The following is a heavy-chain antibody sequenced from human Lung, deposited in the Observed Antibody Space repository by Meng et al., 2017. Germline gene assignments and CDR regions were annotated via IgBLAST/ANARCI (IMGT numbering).Heavy chain of an antibody. J-gene: IGHJ4*02. CDR3: ARFDPRAY. D-gene: IGHD3-9*01. CDR1: GYTLTGYS. V-gene: IGHV1-2*06. CDR2: INPNSCVT. Sequence: QLQFVQFGAEVKKTGAPVKVSCKASGYTLTGYSIHWVRQAPGPGLEWMGRINPNSCVTNYAQKFEGRVTMTRDTSISTAYMELSRLRSDDTAVYYCARFDPRAYWGQGTLVTVSS.